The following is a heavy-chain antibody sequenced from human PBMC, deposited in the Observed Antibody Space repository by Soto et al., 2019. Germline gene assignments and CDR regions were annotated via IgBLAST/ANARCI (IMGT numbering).Heavy chain of an antibody. CDR1: GYTFTSYG. J-gene: IGHJ5*02. CDR3: ARSITKSLQARFLSDGSESWFDP. CDR2: ISGYNGNT. V-gene: IGHV1-18*01. Sequence: QVQLVQSGAEVKKPGASVKVSCKASGYTFTSYGISWVRQAPGQGLEWMGWISGYNGNTNYAQKLQGRVNMTTDTATSTAYMELRSLRSDDTAVYYCARSITKSLQARFLSDGSESWFDPWGQGTLVTVSS. D-gene: IGHD3-3*01.